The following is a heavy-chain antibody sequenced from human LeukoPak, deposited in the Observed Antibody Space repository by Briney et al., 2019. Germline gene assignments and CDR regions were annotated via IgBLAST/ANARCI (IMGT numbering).Heavy chain of an antibody. CDR3: ARDRSPYYFDY. CDR1: GFTFSSYS. J-gene: IGHJ4*02. Sequence: GGSLRLSCAASGFTFSSYSMNWVRQAPGKGLEWVSVIYSGGSTYYADSVKGRFTISRDNSKNTLYLQMNSLRAEDTAVYYCARDRSPYYFDYWGQGTLVTVSS. V-gene: IGHV3-66*01. D-gene: IGHD3-10*01. CDR2: IYSGGST.